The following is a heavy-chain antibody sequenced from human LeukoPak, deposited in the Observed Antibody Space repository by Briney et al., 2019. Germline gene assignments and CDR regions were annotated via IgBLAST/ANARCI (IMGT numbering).Heavy chain of an antibody. CDR1: GYTFTSYG. D-gene: IGHD3-22*01. J-gene: IGHJ4*02. V-gene: IGHV1-18*01. CDR3: ARYTVSRYYYDSSGPKGMDY. CDR2: ISAYNGNT. Sequence: ASVKVSCKASGYTFTSYGISWVRQAPGQGLEWMGWISAYNGNTNYAQKLQGRVTMTTDTFTSTAYMELRSLRSDDTAVYYCARYTVSRYYYDSSGPKGMDYWGQGTLVTVSS.